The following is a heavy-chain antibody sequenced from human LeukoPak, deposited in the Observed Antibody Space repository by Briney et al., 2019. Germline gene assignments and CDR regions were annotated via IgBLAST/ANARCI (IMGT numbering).Heavy chain of an antibody. CDR2: ISWNSDNI. J-gene: IGHJ4*02. V-gene: IGHV3-9*01. Sequence: GGSLRLSCAVSGFSFDDYAMHWVRQVPGKGLEWVSGISWNSDNIGYADSVKGRFTTSRDNAKNSLYLQMSSLRAEDTAVYYCARRFDHWGQGTLVTVSS. CDR1: GFSFDDYA. CDR3: ARRFDH.